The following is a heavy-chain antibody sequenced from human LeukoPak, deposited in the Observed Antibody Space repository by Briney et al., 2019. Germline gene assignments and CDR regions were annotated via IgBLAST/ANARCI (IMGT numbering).Heavy chain of an antibody. CDR1: GGSISSYY. V-gene: IGHV4-59*01. Sequence: SQTLSLTCTVSGGSISSYYWSWIRQPPGKGLEWIGYIYYSGSTNYNPSLKSRVTISVDTSKNQFSLKLSSVTAADTAVYYCARTRGYSYGFDYWGQGTLVTVSS. D-gene: IGHD5-18*01. J-gene: IGHJ4*02. CDR2: IYYSGST. CDR3: ARTRGYSYGFDY.